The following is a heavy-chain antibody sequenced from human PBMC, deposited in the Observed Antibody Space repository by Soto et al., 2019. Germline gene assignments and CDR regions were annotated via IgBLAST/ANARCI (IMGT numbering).Heavy chain of an antibody. Sequence: ASVKVSCKASGYTFTSYGISWVRQAPGQGLEWMGWINAGNGNAKYSQKFQGRVTITRDTPASTAYMELSSLRSEDTAVYYCARAMEIVVVIAATPECDYWGQGTPVTVSS. D-gene: IGHD2-15*01. CDR1: GYTFTSYG. CDR3: ARAMEIVVVIAATPECDY. CDR2: INAGNGNA. V-gene: IGHV1-3*01. J-gene: IGHJ4*02.